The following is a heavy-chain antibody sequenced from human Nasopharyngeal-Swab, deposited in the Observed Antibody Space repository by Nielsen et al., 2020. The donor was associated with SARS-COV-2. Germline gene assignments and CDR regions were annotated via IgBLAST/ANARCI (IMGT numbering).Heavy chain of an antibody. CDR2: ITVIGRSP. Sequence: GESLKISCAASGFTFSSYAMNWVRQVPGKGLEWVSGITVIGRSPYYADSVKGRFTLSRDNSKNTLYLQMNSLRAEDTAVYYCAKGQGADWYFDLWGRGTLVTVSS. J-gene: IGHJ2*01. CDR1: GFTFSSYA. V-gene: IGHV3-23*01. CDR3: AKGQGADWYFDL.